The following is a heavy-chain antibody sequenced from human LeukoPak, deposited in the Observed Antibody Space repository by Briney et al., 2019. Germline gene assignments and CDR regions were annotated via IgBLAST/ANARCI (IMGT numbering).Heavy chain of an antibody. CDR2: IYYSGST. V-gene: IGHV4-59*08. CDR1: GGPMSSHY. D-gene: IGHD6-19*01. Sequence: SETLSLTCTVSGGPMSSHYWSRFRQPPGKGLECIGYIYYSGSTTYNPSLKSRLTISVDTSKNQFSLKLTSVTAADTAVYYCARGGWYQDYWGQGTLVTVSS. CDR3: ARGGWYQDY. J-gene: IGHJ4*02.